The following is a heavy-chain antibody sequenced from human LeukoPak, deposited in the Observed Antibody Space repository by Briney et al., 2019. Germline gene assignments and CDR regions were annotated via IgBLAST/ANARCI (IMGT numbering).Heavy chain of an antibody. J-gene: IGHJ6*04. V-gene: IGHV3-11*06. CDR1: GFTFSDYY. D-gene: IGHD3-9*01. CDR2: ISSSSSYT. CDR3: ARTNYDILTGPFYGMDV. Sequence: GGSLRLSCAASGFTFSDYYMSWIRQAPGQGLEWVSYISSSSSYTNYADSVKGRFTISRDNAKNSLYLQMNSLRAEDTAVYYCARTNYDILTGPFYGMDVWGKGTTVAVSS.